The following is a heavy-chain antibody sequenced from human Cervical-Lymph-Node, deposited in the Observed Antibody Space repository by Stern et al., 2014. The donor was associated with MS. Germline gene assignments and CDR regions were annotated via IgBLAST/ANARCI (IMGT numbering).Heavy chain of an antibody. D-gene: IGHD3-3*01. Sequence: VQLLESGPGLVKPSETLSLTCTVSGGSVSNGLYYWSWIRQPPGKGLEWIGCMSHSGSANYIPSLKSRVTISVDTSKNQFSLNLSSLTAADTAVYYCARDALTILGTDSWGQGTLVTVSS. CDR3: ARDALTILGTDS. CDR1: GGSVSNGLYY. V-gene: IGHV4-61*01. CDR2: MSHSGSA. J-gene: IGHJ4*02.